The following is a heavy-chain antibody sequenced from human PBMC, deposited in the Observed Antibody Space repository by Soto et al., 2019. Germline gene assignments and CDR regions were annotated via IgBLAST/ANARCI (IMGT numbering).Heavy chain of an antibody. Sequence: GGSLRLSCAASGFTFSSYAMHWVRRAPGKGLEWVAVISYDGSNKYYADSVKGRFTISRDNSKNTLYLQMNSLRAEDTAVYYCARTMYSSSWYGAFDIWGQGTMVTVSS. J-gene: IGHJ3*02. V-gene: IGHV3-30-3*01. D-gene: IGHD6-13*01. CDR1: GFTFSSYA. CDR2: ISYDGSNK. CDR3: ARTMYSSSWYGAFDI.